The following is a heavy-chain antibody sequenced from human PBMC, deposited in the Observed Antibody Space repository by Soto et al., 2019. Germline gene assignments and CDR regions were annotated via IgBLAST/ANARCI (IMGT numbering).Heavy chain of an antibody. CDR1: GFSLTTSAMG. Sequence: SGPTLVNPTQTLTLTCTFSGFSLTTSAMGVGLIRQPPGKALEWLALIYWNDDKRYSPSLKNRLTITKDTSKNQVVLTMTSMDPVDTATYYRTQRRAGLNAVWGQGTLVTVSS. D-gene: IGHD2-8*01. CDR2: IYWNDDK. CDR3: TQRRAGLNAV. V-gene: IGHV2-5*01. J-gene: IGHJ4*02.